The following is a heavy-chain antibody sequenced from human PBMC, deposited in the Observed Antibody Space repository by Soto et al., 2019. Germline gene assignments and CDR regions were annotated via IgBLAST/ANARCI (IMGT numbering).Heavy chain of an antibody. Sequence: GGSLRLSCAASGFTFNIYGMHWVRQAPDKVLEWVALISYDGSNQYYADSVKGRFTIFRDNSKNTLFLQMNSLRADDTAVYYCAKDQASGQGSFDSWGQGXLVTVYS. CDR1: GFTFNIYG. CDR2: ISYDGSNQ. CDR3: AKDQASGQGSFDS. V-gene: IGHV3-30*18. J-gene: IGHJ4*02.